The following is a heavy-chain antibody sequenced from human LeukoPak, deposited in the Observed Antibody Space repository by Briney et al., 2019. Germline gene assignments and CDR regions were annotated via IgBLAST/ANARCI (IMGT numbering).Heavy chain of an antibody. Sequence: GASVKVSCKASGGTFSSYAISWVRQAPGQGLEWMGGITPIFGTANYAQKFQGRVTITTDESTSTAYMELSSLRSEDTAVYYCARSGPEFCSSTSCYLNWFDPWGQGTLVTVSS. J-gene: IGHJ5*02. CDR1: GGTFSSYA. CDR3: ARSGPEFCSSTSCYLNWFDP. V-gene: IGHV1-69*05. D-gene: IGHD2-2*01. CDR2: ITPIFGTA.